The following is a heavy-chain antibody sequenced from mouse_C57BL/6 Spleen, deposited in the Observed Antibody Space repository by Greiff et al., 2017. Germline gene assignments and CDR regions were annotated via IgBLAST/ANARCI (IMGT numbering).Heavy chain of an antibody. D-gene: IGHD1-1*01. CDR3: ARGLITTVMDAMDY. CDR2: IYPGDGDT. Sequence: VKLMESGAELVKPGASVKISCKASGYAFSSYWMNWVKQRPGKGLEWIGQIYPGDGDTNYNGKFKGKATLTADKSSSTAYMQLSSLTSEDSAVYFCARGLITTVMDAMDYWGQGTSVTVSS. J-gene: IGHJ4*01. CDR1: GYAFSSYW. V-gene: IGHV1-80*01.